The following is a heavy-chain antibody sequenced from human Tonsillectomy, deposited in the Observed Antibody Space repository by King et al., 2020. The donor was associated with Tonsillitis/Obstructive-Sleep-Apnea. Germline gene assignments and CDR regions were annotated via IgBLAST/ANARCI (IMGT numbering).Heavy chain of an antibody. Sequence: VQLVESGGGLVQPGGSLRLSCAASGFTFGTYWMTWVRQAPGKGLEWVANIKQDGSEIYYVDSVKGRFTISRDSAKSSLYLQMSSLRAEDTAVYYCARTIWSGYSNHYMAVWGRGTTVTVSS. CDR1: GFTFGTYW. V-gene: IGHV3-7*01. CDR2: IKQDGSEI. CDR3: ARTIWSGYSNHYMAV. J-gene: IGHJ6*03. D-gene: IGHD3-3*01.